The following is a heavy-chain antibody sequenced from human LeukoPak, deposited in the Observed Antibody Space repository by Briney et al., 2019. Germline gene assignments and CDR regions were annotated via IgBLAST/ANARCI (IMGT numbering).Heavy chain of an antibody. V-gene: IGHV3-7*04. CDR1: GFTFSSYW. D-gene: IGHD2-21*02. J-gene: IGHJ6*02. Sequence: GGSLRLSCAASGFTFSSYWMSWVRQAPGKGLEWVAKIKEDGSEKYYVDSVKGRFTISRDSAKNPLDLQMSSLRAEDTAVYYCARDAVTAITNYYYYGMDVWGQGTTVTVSS. CDR3: ARDAVTAITNYYYYGMDV. CDR2: IKEDGSEK.